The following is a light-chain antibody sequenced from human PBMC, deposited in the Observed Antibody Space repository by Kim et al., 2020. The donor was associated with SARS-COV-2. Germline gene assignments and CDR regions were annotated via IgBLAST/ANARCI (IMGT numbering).Light chain of an antibody. CDR2: QDT. Sequence: SVSPGQTASITCYGDKLGEKYACWYQQKPGQSPVLVIYQDTKRPSGIPERFSGSNSGNTATLTISGTQAMDEADYYCQTWDSITVVFGGGTQLTVL. V-gene: IGLV3-1*01. CDR3: QTWDSITVV. CDR1: KLGEKY. J-gene: IGLJ2*01.